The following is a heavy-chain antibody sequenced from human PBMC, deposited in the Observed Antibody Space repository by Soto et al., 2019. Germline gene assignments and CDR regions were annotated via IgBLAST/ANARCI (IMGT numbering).Heavy chain of an antibody. V-gene: IGHV4-4*07. D-gene: IGHD6-13*01. CDR2: IDASGNT. CDR3: ARYSNNWFQTEGMDV. Sequence: SETLSLTCTVSVDSITTYYWSWIRQPAGKGLEWIGRIDASGNTNYNPSLNGRVTMSIDTSKKQFSLKLTSVTAADTAIYYCARYSNNWFQTEGMDVWGQGTTVTVSS. J-gene: IGHJ6*02. CDR1: VDSITTYY.